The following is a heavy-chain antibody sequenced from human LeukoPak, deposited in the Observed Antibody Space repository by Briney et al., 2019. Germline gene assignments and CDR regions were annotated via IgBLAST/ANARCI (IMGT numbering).Heavy chain of an antibody. V-gene: IGHV3-30*03. J-gene: IGHJ6*04. CDR2: ISYDGSNK. CDR1: GFTFSSYG. Sequence: QSGESLRLSCAASGFTFSSYGMHWVRQAPGKGLEWVAAISYDGSNKYYADSVKGRFTISRDNSKNTLYLQMNSLRAEDTAVYYCARDRILGLGGDVWGKGTTVTVSS. CDR3: ARDRILGLGGDV. D-gene: IGHD3/OR15-3a*01.